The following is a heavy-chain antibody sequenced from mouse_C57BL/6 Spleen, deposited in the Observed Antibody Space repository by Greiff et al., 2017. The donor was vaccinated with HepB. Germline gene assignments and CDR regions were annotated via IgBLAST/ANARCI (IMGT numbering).Heavy chain of an antibody. CDR3: AREAGDY. Sequence: VQLQQSGPELVKPGASVKISCKASGYSFTGYYMNWVKQSPEKSLEWIGEINPSTGGTTYNQKFKAKATLTVDKSSSTAYMQLKSLTSEDSAVYYCAREAGDYWGQGTTLTVSS. CDR2: INPSTGGT. V-gene: IGHV1-42*01. CDR1: GYSFTGYY. J-gene: IGHJ2*01.